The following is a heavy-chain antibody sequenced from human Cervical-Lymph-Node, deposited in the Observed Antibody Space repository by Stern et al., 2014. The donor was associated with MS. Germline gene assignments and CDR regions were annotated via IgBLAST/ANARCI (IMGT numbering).Heavy chain of an antibody. V-gene: IGHV1-46*01. CDR2: INPSGGST. J-gene: IGHJ4*02. CDR1: GYTFTSYY. Sequence: VQLVESGAEVKKPGASVKVSCKASGYTFTSYYMHWVRQPPGQGLEGMGIINPSGGSTSYAQKFQGRVTMTRDTSTSTVYMELSSLRSEDTAVYYCARATYYYDSSGSFDYWGQGTLVTVSS. CDR3: ARATYYYDSSGSFDY. D-gene: IGHD3-22*01.